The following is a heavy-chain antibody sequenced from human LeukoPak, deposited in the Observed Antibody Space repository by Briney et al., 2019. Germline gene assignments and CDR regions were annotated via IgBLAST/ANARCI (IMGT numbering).Heavy chain of an antibody. CDR1: GFPFSNYG. CDR2: ITGSGITT. V-gene: IGHV3-23*01. CDR3: AVSVSFERAWHYFNN. Sequence: GSLRLSCAASGFPFSNYGMNWVRQAPGKGLEWVSGITGSGITTYYGDSVKGRFTISRDNSKNTVYLQMNSLIVEDTAVYYCAVSVSFERAWHYFNNWGQGTQVTVSS. J-gene: IGHJ4*02. D-gene: IGHD3-9*01.